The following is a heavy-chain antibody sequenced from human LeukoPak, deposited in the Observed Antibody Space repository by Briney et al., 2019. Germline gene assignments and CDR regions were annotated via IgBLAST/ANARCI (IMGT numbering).Heavy chain of an antibody. CDR3: ARDWCSGGSCYGWFDP. V-gene: IGHV1-2*02. CDR2: INPNSGGT. J-gene: IGHJ5*02. D-gene: IGHD2-15*01. CDR1: GYTFTSYY. Sequence: ASVKVSCKASGYTFTSYYMHWVRQAPGQGLEWMGWINPNSGGTNYAQKFQGRVTMTRDTSISTAYMELSRLRSDDTAVYYCARDWCSGGSCYGWFDPWGQGTLVTVSS.